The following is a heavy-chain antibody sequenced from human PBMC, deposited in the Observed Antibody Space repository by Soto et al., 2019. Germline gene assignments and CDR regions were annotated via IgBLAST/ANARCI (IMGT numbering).Heavy chain of an antibody. J-gene: IGHJ4*02. CDR2: SSTYNGNT. V-gene: IGHV1-18*01. CDR3: VRDWREGVGSAFYY. D-gene: IGHD1-26*01. CDR1: GYTFISYG. Sequence: QVQLVQSGAEVKKPGASVKVSCKASGYTFISYGIGWVRQAPGQGLEWMGWSSTYNGNTKYAQKFQGRVTMTTTTSTSTAYMDLRSLRSDDTAVYYCVRDWREGVGSAFYYWGQGTLVAVSS.